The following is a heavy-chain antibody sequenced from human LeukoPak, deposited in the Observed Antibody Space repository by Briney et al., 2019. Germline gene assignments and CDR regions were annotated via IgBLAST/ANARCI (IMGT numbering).Heavy chain of an antibody. CDR2: ISYDGSNK. D-gene: IGHD4-23*01. V-gene: IGHV3-30*18. CDR1: GFTFSSYS. CDR3: AKDGNYGMDV. J-gene: IGHJ6*02. Sequence: LGGSLRLSCAASGFTFSSYSMNWVRQAPGKGLEWVAVISYDGSNKYYADSVKGRFTISRDNSKNTLYLQMNSLRAEDTAVYYCAKDGNYGMDVWGQGTTVTVSS.